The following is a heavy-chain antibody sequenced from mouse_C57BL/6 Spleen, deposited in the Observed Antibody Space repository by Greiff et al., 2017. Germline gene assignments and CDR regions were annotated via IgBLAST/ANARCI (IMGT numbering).Heavy chain of an antibody. D-gene: IGHD1-1*01. V-gene: IGHV5-9-1*02. CDR1: GFTFSSYA. Sequence: DVQLVESGEGLVKPGGSLKLSCAASGFTFSSYAMSWVRQTPEKRLEWVAYISSGGDYIYYADTVKGRFTISRDNARNTLYLQMSSLKSEDTAMDYCTREGYYGSSSGFDYWGQGTTLTVSS. J-gene: IGHJ2*01. CDR3: TREGYYGSSSGFDY. CDR2: ISSGGDYI.